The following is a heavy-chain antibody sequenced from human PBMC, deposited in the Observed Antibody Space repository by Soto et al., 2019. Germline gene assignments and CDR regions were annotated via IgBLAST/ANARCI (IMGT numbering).Heavy chain of an antibody. Sequence: QVQLVQSGAEEKKPGASVKVSCKASGYTFTGYAMHWVRQAPGQRLEWMGWINAGNGNTKYSQKFQGRVTITRDTXXXXXXXXXXXXXXXXXXXXXXXXXVXVPADFDYWGQGTLVTISS. CDR1: GYTFTGYA. V-gene: IGHV1-3*05. CDR2: INAGNGNT. J-gene: IGHJ4*02. CDR3: XXXVXVPADFDY.